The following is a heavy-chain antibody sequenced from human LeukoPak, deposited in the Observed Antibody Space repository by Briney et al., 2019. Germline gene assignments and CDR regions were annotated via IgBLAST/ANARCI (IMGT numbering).Heavy chain of an antibody. V-gene: IGHV1-18*01. CDR2: SSAYNGNT. D-gene: IGHD4-17*01. J-gene: IGHJ4*02. Sequence: ASVKVSCKASGYTFTSYGISWVRQAPGQGLEWMGWSSAYNGNTNYAQKLQGRVTTTTDTSTSTAYMELRSLRSDDTAVYYCARDYPWTTVTTHSAPIDYWGQGTLVTVSS. CDR1: GYTFTSYG. CDR3: ARDYPWTTVTTHSAPIDY.